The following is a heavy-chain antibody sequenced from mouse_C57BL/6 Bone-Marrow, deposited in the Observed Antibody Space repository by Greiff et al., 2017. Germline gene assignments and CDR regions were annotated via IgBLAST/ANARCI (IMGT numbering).Heavy chain of an antibody. CDR2: INPNNGGT. CDR3: ARRIYGNYGGPFAY. CDR1: GYTFTDYN. Sequence: VQLQQSGPELVKPGASVKIPCKASGYTFTDYNMDWVKQSHGKSLEWIGDINPNNGGTIYNQKFKGKATLTVDKSSSTAYMELRSLTSEDTAVYYCARRIYGNYGGPFAYWGQGTLVTVSA. D-gene: IGHD2-1*01. J-gene: IGHJ3*01. V-gene: IGHV1-18*01.